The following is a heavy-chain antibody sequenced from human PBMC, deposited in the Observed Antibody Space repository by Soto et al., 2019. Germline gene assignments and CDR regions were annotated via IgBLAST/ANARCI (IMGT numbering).Heavy chain of an antibody. D-gene: IGHD1-1*01. CDR2: IIPIFGTA. Sequence: GASVKVSCKASGGTFSSYAISWVRQAPGQGLEWMGGIIPIFGTANYAQKFQGRVTITADESTSTAYMELSSLRSEDTAVYYCARHPGGWRRTTLENYYGMDVWGQGTTVTVSS. J-gene: IGHJ6*02. V-gene: IGHV1-69*13. CDR3: ARHPGGWRRTTLENYYGMDV. CDR1: GGTFSSYA.